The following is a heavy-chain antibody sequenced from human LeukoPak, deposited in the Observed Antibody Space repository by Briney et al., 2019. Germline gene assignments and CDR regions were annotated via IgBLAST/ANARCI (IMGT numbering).Heavy chain of an antibody. Sequence: GGSLRLSCAASGFTVSSNYMSWVRQAPGKGLEWVSVIYSGGSTYYADSVKGRFTISRDNSKNTLYLQMNSLRAEDTAVYYCARDGPNIVATIWYDALDIWGQGTMVAVSS. V-gene: IGHV3-66*01. CDR2: IYSGGST. J-gene: IGHJ3*02. CDR3: ARDGPNIVATIWYDALDI. CDR1: GFTVSSNY. D-gene: IGHD5-12*01.